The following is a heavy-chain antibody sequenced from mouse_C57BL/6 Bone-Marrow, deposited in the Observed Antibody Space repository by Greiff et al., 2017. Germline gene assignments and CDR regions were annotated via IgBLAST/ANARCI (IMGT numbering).Heavy chain of an antibody. V-gene: IGHV7-3*01. D-gene: IGHD6-1*01. CDR2: IRNKANGYTT. CDR1: GFTFTDYY. Sequence: EVMLVESGGGLVQPGGSLSLSCAASGFTFTDYYMSWVRQPPGKALEWLGFIRNKANGYTTEYSASVKGRFTISRDNSQSILYLQMNALRAEDSATYYCARYVLLLWYFDVWGTGTTVTVSS. J-gene: IGHJ1*03. CDR3: ARYVLLLWYFDV.